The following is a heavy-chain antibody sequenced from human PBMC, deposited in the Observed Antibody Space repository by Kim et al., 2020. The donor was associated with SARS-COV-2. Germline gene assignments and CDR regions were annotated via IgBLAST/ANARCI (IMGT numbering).Heavy chain of an antibody. V-gene: IGHV3-23*01. J-gene: IGHJ6*02. CDR3: AKKYTRSYYYYFGMDV. Sequence: GGSLRLSCVASGFTFSIYAMGWVRQAPGKGLEWVSAITGSGGTTYYADSVRGRFTISRDNSKNTLYLQMSSLRADDTAVYYCAKKYTRSYYYYFGMDVWGQGTTFTVSS. CDR1: GFTFSIYA. CDR2: ITGSGGTT. D-gene: IGHD2-2*01.